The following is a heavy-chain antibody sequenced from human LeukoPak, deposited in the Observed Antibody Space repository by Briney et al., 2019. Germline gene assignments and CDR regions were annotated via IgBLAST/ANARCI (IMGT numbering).Heavy chain of an antibody. CDR3: ARVYNWDVGRDFDY. J-gene: IGHJ4*02. V-gene: IGHV1-2*02. CDR1: GYTFTDYY. Sequence: ASVKVSCKPSGYTFTDYYMHWVRQAPGQGLEWMGWINPNSGGTNYAQKFQGRVTMTRDTSISTAYMELSRLRSDDTAVYYCARVYNWDVGRDFDYWGQGTLVTVSS. CDR2: INPNSGGT. D-gene: IGHD1-1*01.